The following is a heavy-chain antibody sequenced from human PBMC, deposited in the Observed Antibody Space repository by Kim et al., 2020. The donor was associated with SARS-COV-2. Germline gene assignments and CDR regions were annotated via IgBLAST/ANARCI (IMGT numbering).Heavy chain of an antibody. CDR1: GGSVSSGSYY. V-gene: IGHV4-61*01. J-gene: IGHJ4*02. D-gene: IGHD5-12*01. CDR3: AREYNGFDF. CDR2: IYHTGST. Sequence: SETLSLTCTVSGGSVSSGSYYWSWLRQPPVKELEWIGYIYHTGSTNYNLSLKIQITISIYTSKTQFSLSLTSVTAADTAVYYCAREYNGFDFWVQGTLVT.